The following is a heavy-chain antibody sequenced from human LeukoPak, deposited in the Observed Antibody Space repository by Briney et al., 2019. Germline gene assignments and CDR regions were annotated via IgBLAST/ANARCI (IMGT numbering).Heavy chain of an antibody. V-gene: IGHV3-20*04. CDR3: ARENNWNYYLNWFDP. CDR1: GFTFDDYG. Sequence: RPEGSLRLSCAASGFTFDDYGMSWVRQAPGKGLEWVSGINWNGGSTGYADSVKGRFTISRDNAKNSLYLQMNSLRAEDTALYYCARENNWNYYLNWFDPWGQGTLVTVSS. D-gene: IGHD1-7*01. J-gene: IGHJ5*02. CDR2: INWNGGST.